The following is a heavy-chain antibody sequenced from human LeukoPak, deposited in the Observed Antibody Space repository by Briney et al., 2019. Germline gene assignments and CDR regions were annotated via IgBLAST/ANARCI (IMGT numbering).Heavy chain of an antibody. V-gene: IGHV5-51*01. J-gene: IGHJ6*02. CDR2: IYPGDSDT. CDR1: GYSFTSYW. D-gene: IGHD5-12*01. Sequence: GESLKISCKGSGYSFTSYWIGWVRQMPGKGLEWMGIIYPGDSDTRYSPSFQGQVTISADKSISTAYLQWSSLKASDTAMYYCARQYSGSSGDYYYGMDVWGQGTTVTVSS. CDR3: ARQYSGSSGDYYYGMDV.